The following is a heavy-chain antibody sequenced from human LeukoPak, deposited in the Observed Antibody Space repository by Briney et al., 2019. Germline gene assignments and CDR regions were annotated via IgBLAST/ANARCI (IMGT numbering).Heavy chain of an antibody. CDR1: GGSISSYY. J-gene: IGHJ4*02. CDR2: IYYSGST. D-gene: IGHD3-22*01. Sequence: PSETLSLTCTVSGGSISSYYWSWIRQPPGKGLEWIGYIYYSGSTNYNPSLKSRVTISVDTSKNQFSLKLSSVTAADTAVYYCARLRNYYYDSSGYDYWGQGTLVTVSS. CDR3: ARLRNYYYDSSGYDY. V-gene: IGHV4-59*08.